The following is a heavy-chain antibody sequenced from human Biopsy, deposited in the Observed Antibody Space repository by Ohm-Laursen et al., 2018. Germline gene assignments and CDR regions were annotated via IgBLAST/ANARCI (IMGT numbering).Heavy chain of an antibody. CDR1: GYTFISYG. J-gene: IGHJ5*01. V-gene: IGHV1-18*01. CDR3: ALGGRLFLEWPGVCFKS. Sequence: ASAKVSCKASGYTFISYGIRWVCQAPGQGLEWMGWINTYNDDTHYAQKVQGRVTMTTDTSTNTAYMELRGLKPDDTGLYYWALGGRLFLEWPGVCFKSWGQRTLVTVSS. D-gene: IGHD3-3*01. CDR2: INTYNDDT.